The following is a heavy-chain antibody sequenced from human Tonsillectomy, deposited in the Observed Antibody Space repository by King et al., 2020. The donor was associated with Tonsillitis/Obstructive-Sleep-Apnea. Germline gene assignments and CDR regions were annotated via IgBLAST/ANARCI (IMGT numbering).Heavy chain of an antibody. CDR1: GFTFSTYG. D-gene: IGHD3-10*01. V-gene: IGHV3-33*01. Sequence: VQLVESGGGVVQPGRSLRISCAASGFTFSTYGIHWVRQAPGKGLEWVAIIWHDGINKYYADSVKGRFTISRDNSKNTLYLEMNSLRAEDTAVYYCARDTHYYGSGSYYPRHYYGMDVGGQGTTVTVS. CDR3: ARDTHYYGSGSYYPRHYYGMDV. J-gene: IGHJ6*02. CDR2: IWHDGINK.